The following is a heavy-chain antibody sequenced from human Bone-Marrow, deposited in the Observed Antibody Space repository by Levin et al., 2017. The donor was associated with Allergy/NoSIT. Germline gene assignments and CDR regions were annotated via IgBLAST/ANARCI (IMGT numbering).Heavy chain of an antibody. J-gene: IGHJ4*02. D-gene: IGHD4-11*01. CDR2: MNPNSGNT. V-gene: IGHV1-8*01. Sequence: ASVKVSCKASGYTFTSYDINWVRQATGQGLEWMGWMNPNSGNTGYAQKFQGRVTMTRNTSISTAYMELSSLRSEDTAVYYCARGFRTTAQRPWGYWGQGTLVTVSS. CDR1: GYTFTSYD. CDR3: ARGFRTTAQRPWGY.